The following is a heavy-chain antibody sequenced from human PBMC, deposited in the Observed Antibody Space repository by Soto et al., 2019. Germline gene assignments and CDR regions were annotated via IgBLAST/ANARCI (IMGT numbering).Heavy chain of an antibody. CDR2: IWYDGSNK. D-gene: IGHD7-27*01. Sequence: QVQLVESGGGVVQPGRSLRLSCAASGFTFSSYGMHWVRQAPGKGLEWVAVIWYDGSNKYYADSVKGRFTISRDNSKNTLYLQMSSLRGEDTVVYYCASWAGADGYWGQGSLVTVSS. CDR1: GFTFSSYG. CDR3: ASWAGADGY. V-gene: IGHV3-33*01. J-gene: IGHJ4*02.